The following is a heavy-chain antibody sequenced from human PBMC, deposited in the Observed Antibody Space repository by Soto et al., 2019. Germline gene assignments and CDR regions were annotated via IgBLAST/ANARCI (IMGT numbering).Heavy chain of an antibody. V-gene: IGHV3-30-3*01. J-gene: IGHJ4*02. CDR3: SREMPTVSAGSGWLDY. CDR1: GFTFSSYA. Sequence: QVQLVESGGGVVQPGRSLRVSCAASGFTFSSYAMHWVRQAPGKGLEWVAVISYDGSNTDYAESVEGRFTTSRDNSNNTLNLQMNSLRDEATAVYYCSREMPTVSAGSGWLDYWGQGTLVTASS. CDR2: ISYDGSNT. D-gene: IGHD6-19*01.